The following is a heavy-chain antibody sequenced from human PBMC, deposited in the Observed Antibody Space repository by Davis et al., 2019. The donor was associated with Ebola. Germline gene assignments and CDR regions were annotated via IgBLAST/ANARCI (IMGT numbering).Heavy chain of an antibody. D-gene: IGHD3-10*01. CDR3: AREFVWFREYYGMDV. CDR2: ISSSGSTI. Sequence: GGSLRLSCAASGFTFSAYYMSWVRQAPGKGLEWVSYISSSGSTIYYADSVKGRFTISRDNAKNSLYLQMNSLRAEDTAVYYCAREFVWFREYYGMDVWGQGTTVTVSS. CDR1: GFTFSAYY. V-gene: IGHV3-11*01. J-gene: IGHJ6*02.